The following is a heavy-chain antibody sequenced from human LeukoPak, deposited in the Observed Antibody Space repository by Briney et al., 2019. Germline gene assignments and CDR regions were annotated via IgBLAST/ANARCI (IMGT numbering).Heavy chain of an antibody. V-gene: IGHV4-39*07. CDR3: ARAHYYGSGSYQYYFDY. CDR1: GDSVSRSDSY. D-gene: IGHD3-10*01. J-gene: IGHJ4*02. CDR2: IYYSGRT. Sequence: SETLSLTCSVSGDSVSRSDSYWDWIRQPPGKGLEWIGTIYYSGRTYYNPSLKSRVTISVDTSKNQFSLKLSSVTAADTAVYYCARAHYYGSGSYQYYFDYWGQGTLVTVSS.